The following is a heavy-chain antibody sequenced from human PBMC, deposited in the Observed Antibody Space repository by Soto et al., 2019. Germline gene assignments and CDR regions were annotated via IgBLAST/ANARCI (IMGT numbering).Heavy chain of an antibody. CDR3: ARRWGRTFDY. Sequence: SETLSLTCAVYGGSFSGYYWSWIRQHPGKGLEWIGYIYYSGSTYYNPSLKSRVTISVDTSKNQFSLKLSSVTAADTAVYYCARRWGRTFDYWGQGTLVTVSS. CDR2: IYYSGST. D-gene: IGHD7-27*01. J-gene: IGHJ4*02. V-gene: IGHV4-34*01. CDR1: GGSFSGYY.